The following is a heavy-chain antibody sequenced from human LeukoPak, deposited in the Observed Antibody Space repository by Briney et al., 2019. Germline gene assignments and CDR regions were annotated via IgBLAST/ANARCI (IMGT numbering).Heavy chain of an antibody. CDR3: ARGGWVRGVITRTGLDY. CDR2: INPNSGGT. V-gene: IGHV1-2*02. CDR1: GYTFTGYY. D-gene: IGHD3-10*01. Sequence: GASVKVSCKASGYTFTGYYMHWVRQAPGQGLEWMGWINPNSGGTNYAQKFQGRVTMTRDTSISTAYMELSRLISDDTAIYYCARGGWVRGVITRTGLDYWGQGTLVTVSS. J-gene: IGHJ4*02.